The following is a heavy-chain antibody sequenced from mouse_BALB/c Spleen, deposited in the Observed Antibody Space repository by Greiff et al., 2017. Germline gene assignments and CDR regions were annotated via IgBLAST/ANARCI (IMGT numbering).Heavy chain of an antibody. CDR2: INPSSGYT. D-gene: IGHD2-10*02. CDR1: GYTFTSYT. V-gene: IGHV1-4*01. CDR3: ARSGYGNFAGMDY. Sequence: QVQLQQSGAELARPGASVKMSCKASGYTFTSYTMHWVKQRPGQGLEWIGYINPSSGYTNYNQKFKDKATLTADKSSSTAYMQLSSLTSEDSAVYYCARSGYGNFAGMDYWGQGTSVTVSS. J-gene: IGHJ4*01.